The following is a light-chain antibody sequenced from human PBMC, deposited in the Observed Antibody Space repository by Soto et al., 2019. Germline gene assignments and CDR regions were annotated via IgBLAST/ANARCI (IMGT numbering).Light chain of an antibody. CDR2: KAS. J-gene: IGKJ1*01. Sequence: DIQMTQSPSTLSAFVGDTVTITCLASQRIDTWLAWHQQKPGRAPKLLISKASTLESGVPSRFSGSGSGTEFTLTIRDVQPDDFAIYYCQQYNSYRDFGQGTKVEI. CDR3: QQYNSYRD. V-gene: IGKV1-5*03. CDR1: QRIDTW.